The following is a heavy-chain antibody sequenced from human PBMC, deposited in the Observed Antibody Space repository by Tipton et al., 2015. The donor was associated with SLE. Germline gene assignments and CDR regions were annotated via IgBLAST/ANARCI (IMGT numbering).Heavy chain of an antibody. V-gene: IGHV3-11*05. CDR2: ISSSSSYT. CDR1: GFTFSDYY. CDR3: ARDLSSSSQGASGMDV. Sequence: SLRLSCAASGFTFSDYYMSWIRRAPGKGLEWVSYISSSSSYTNYADSVKGRFTISRDNAKNSLYLQMNSLRAEDTAVYYCARDLSSSSQGASGMDVWGQGTTVTVSS. J-gene: IGHJ6*02. D-gene: IGHD6-13*01.